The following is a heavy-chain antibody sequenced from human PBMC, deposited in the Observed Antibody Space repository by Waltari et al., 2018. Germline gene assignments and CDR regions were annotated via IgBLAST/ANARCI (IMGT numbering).Heavy chain of an antibody. CDR1: GGPISSSSYY. CDR3: AREGFVDTAMVEAY. J-gene: IGHJ4*02. D-gene: IGHD5-18*01. CDR2: IYYSGST. Sequence: QLQLQESGPGLVKPSETLSLTCTVPGGPISSSSYYWGWIRQTPGKGLEWIGSIYYSGSTYYNPSLKSRVTISVDTSKNQFSLKLSSVTAADTAVYYCAREGFVDTAMVEAYWGQGTLVTVSS. V-gene: IGHV4-39*07.